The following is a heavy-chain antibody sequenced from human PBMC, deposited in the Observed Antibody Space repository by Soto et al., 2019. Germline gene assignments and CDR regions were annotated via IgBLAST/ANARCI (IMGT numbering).Heavy chain of an antibody. Sequence: RRLSCAASGLTFSSYAIHWVRQAPGKGLEWVAVISYDGSNKYYADSVKGRFTISRDNSKNTLYLQMNSLRAEDTAVYYCAREVGATDFDYWGQGTLVTVSS. D-gene: IGHD1-26*01. J-gene: IGHJ4*02. V-gene: IGHV3-30-3*01. CDR3: AREVGATDFDY. CDR1: GLTFSSYA. CDR2: ISYDGSNK.